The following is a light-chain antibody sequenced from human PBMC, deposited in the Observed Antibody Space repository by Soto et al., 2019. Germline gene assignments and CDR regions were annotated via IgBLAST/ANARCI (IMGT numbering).Light chain of an antibody. Sequence: EIVMTQSPATLSVSPGERATLSCRASQSVSSNLAWYQQKPGQAPRLLIYDASRRATGIPDRFSGSGSGTDFILSISRLEPEDFAVYYCQQYGSSPWTFGQGTKVDIK. CDR3: QQYGSSPWT. CDR1: QSVSSN. CDR2: DAS. J-gene: IGKJ1*01. V-gene: IGKV3-20*01.